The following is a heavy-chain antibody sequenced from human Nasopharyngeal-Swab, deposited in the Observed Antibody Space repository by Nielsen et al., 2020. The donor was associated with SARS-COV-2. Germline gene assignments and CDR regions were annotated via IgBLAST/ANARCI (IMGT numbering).Heavy chain of an antibody. V-gene: IGHV4-39*01. CDR2: IYYSGST. CDR3: ARARSYGSGRNPKGGGNFDY. J-gene: IGHJ4*02. Sequence: WLRQPPGKGLEWIGSIYYSGSTYYNPSLKSRVTISVDTSKNQFSLKLSSVTAADTAVYYCARARSYGSGRNPKGGGNFDYWGQGTLVTVSS. D-gene: IGHD3-10*01.